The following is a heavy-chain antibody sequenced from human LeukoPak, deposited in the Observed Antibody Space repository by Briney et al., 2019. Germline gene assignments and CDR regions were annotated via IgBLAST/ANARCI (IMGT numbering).Heavy chain of an antibody. J-gene: IGHJ5*02. CDR3: ARSWFDP. V-gene: IGHV3-30*04. CDR1: GFTFSSYA. Sequence: GGSLRLSCAASGFTFSSYAMHWVRQAPGKGLEWVAVISYDGSNKYYADSVKGRFTISRDNSKNTLYLQMNSLRAEDTAMYYCARSWFDPWGQGTLVTVSS. CDR2: ISYDGSNK.